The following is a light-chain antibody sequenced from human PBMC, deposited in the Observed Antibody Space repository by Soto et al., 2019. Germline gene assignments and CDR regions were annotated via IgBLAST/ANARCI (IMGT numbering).Light chain of an antibody. CDR3: AAWDDSLSGAV. V-gene: IGLV1-47*01. CDR2: RNN. J-gene: IGLJ7*01. Sequence: QSVLTQPPSASGTPGQRVTISCSGSSSNIGSNYVYWYQQLPGTAPKLLIYRNNQRPSGVPDCFSGSKSGTSASLAISGLRSEDEADYYCAAWDDSLSGAVFGGGTQLTVL. CDR1: SSNIGSNY.